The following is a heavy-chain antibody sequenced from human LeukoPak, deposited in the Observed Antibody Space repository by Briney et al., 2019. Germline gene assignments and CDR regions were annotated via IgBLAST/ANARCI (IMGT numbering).Heavy chain of an antibody. CDR1: GFTFSSYA. D-gene: IGHD1-26*01. J-gene: IGHJ4*02. Sequence: GGSLRLSCAASGFTFSSYAMSWVRQAPGKGLEWVSAISGSGGSTYYADSVKGRFTTSRDNSKNTLYLQMNSLRAEDTAVYYCARGTYPSGYFDYWGQGTLVTVSS. CDR3: ARGTYPSGYFDY. CDR2: ISGSGGST. V-gene: IGHV3-23*01.